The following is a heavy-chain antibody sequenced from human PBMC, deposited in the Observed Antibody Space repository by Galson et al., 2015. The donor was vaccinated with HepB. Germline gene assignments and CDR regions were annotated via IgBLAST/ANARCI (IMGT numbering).Heavy chain of an antibody. J-gene: IGHJ6*02. CDR3: ARNKWEPLGYYYYGMDV. V-gene: IGHV3-30*04. CDR2: ISYDGSNK. Sequence: SLRLSCAASGFTFSSYAMHWVRQAPGKGLEWVAVISYDGSNKYYADSVKGRFTISRDNSKNTLYLQMNSLRAEDTAVYYCARNKWEPLGYYYYGMDVWGQGTTVTVSS. CDR1: GFTFSSYA. D-gene: IGHD1-26*01.